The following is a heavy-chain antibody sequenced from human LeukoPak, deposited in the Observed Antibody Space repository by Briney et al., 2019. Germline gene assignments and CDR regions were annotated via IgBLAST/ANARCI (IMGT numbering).Heavy chain of an antibody. D-gene: IGHD4-23*01. J-gene: IGHJ4*02. CDR1: GFTFRSFG. Sequence: GGSLRLSCAASGFTFRSFGMHWVRQAPGKGLEWVSFIRSDGRATDYADSVKGRLTISRDNSRNTLYVQMNSLRGEDTAIYYCAKDRDGGNFYFDYWGQGILVTVSS. CDR2: IRSDGRAT. CDR3: AKDRDGGNFYFDY. V-gene: IGHV3-30*02.